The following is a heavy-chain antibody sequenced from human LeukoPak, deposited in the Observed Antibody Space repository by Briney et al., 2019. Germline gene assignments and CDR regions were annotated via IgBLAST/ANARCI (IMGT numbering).Heavy chain of an antibody. V-gene: IGHV4-34*01. CDR3: ARCEMMDSSSSPLDY. J-gene: IGHJ4*02. Sequence: PSEALSLTCAVYGGSFSNYYWSWIRQPPGKGLEWIGEIHHSGSTNYNPSLKSRVTISVDTSKNQFSLKLSSVTAADTAVYYRARCEMMDSSSSPLDYWGQGTLVTVSS. CDR2: IHHSGST. D-gene: IGHD6-6*01. CDR1: GGSFSNYY.